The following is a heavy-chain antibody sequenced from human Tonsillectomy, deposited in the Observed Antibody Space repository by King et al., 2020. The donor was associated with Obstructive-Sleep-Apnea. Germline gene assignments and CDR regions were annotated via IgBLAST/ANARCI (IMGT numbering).Heavy chain of an antibody. CDR3: ARLHTSGWQAGLHPFDY. CDR1: GYRFTSYW. J-gene: IGHJ4*02. V-gene: IGHV5-51*01. D-gene: IGHD6-19*01. Sequence: VQLVQSGAQVKKPGESLKISCKGSGYRFTSYWVAWVRQMPGEGLECMGIIYPGDSDTRYRPSFQGQVTIPADKSISTAYLHWSSLKASDTAMFYCARLHTSGWQAGLHPFDYWGEGTLVTVSS. CDR2: IYPGDSDT.